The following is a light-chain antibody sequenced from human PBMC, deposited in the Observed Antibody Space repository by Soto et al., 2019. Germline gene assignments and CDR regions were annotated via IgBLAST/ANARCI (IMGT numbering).Light chain of an antibody. Sequence: EIVLTQSPATLSLSPGERATLSCRASQSVSSYLAWYQQKPGQAPRLLIYDACNRATGIPARFSGSGSGTDFTLTISGVEPEDFAVYYCQQRSNGPPLFTFGPGTKVDIK. CDR3: QQRSNGPPLFT. J-gene: IGKJ3*01. CDR2: DAC. V-gene: IGKV3-11*01. CDR1: QSVSSY.